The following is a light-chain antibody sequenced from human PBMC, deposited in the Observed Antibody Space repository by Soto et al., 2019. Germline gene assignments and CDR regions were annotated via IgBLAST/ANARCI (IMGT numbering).Light chain of an antibody. V-gene: IGKV3-15*01. J-gene: IGKJ1*01. Sequence: EIVMTQSPATLSVSPGERATLSCRARQSVSSDLAWYHQKPGQAPRLLIYGASTRATGIPARFSGSGSGTEFTLTINSLQSEDFAVYYCQQYNNWPRTFGQGTKVDI. CDR2: GAS. CDR1: QSVSSD. CDR3: QQYNNWPRT.